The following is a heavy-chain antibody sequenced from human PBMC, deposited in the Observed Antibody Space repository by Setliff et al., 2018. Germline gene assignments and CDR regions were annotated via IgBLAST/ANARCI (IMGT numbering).Heavy chain of an antibody. CDR3: AREDGTYYNFWSGYSTTPYYGMDV. CDR1: GGSFSSFS. V-gene: IGHV1-69*13. J-gene: IGHJ6*02. Sequence: SVKVSCKASGGSFSSFSIHWVRQAPGQGLEWMGRIIPIFGTANYAQKFQGRVTITADESTSTAYMELSSLRSEDTAVYYCAREDGTYYNFWSGYSTTPYYGMDVWGQGTTVTVSS. CDR2: IIPIFGTA. D-gene: IGHD3-3*01.